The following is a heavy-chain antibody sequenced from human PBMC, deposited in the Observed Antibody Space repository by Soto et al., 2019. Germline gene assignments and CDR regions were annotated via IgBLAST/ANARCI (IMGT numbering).Heavy chain of an antibody. Sequence: PSETLSLTCTVSGGSINNHYWSWVRQPPGKGLEWIGYIYYTGSTNYNPSLKSRLTMSVDTSKNQFSLKLSSVTAADTAVYYCAREYCSGGSCYLDAFDIWGQGTMVTVSS. V-gene: IGHV4-59*11. J-gene: IGHJ3*02. D-gene: IGHD2-15*01. CDR3: AREYCSGGSCYLDAFDI. CDR1: GGSINNHY. CDR2: IYYTGST.